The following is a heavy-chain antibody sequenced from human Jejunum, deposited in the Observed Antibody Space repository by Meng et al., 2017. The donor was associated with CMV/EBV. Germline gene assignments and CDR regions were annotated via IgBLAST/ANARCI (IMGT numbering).Heavy chain of an antibody. Sequence: QVELVQAGAEGKKPGASVKVSCKTSGYTFTTYGIRWVRQAPGQGLEWVGWSSTSNGNTHYAQKVQDRVTMTTDTSTSTAYMELRSLTSDDTAVYYCVRDFWSDFYAYWGQGTLVTVSS. D-gene: IGHD3-3*01. V-gene: IGHV1-18*01. J-gene: IGHJ4*02. CDR1: GYTFTTYG. CDR3: VRDFWSDFYAY. CDR2: SSTSNGNT.